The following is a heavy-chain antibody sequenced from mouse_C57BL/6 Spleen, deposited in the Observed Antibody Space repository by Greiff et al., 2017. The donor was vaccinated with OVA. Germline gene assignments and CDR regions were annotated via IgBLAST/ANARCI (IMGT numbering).Heavy chain of an antibody. Sequence: QVQLQQSGAELVRPGASVKLSCKASGYTFTDYYINWVKQRPGQGLEWIARIYPGSGNTYYNEKFKGKATLTAEKSSSTAYMQLSSLTSEDSAVYFCARSYYGSPAWFAYWGQGTLVTVSA. CDR1: GYTFTDYY. CDR3: ARSYYGSPAWFAY. V-gene: IGHV1-76*01. CDR2: IYPGSGNT. J-gene: IGHJ3*01. D-gene: IGHD1-1*01.